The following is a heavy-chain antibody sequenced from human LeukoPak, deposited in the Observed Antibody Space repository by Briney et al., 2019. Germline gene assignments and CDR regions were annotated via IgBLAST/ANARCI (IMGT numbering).Heavy chain of an antibody. CDR2: IYHSGST. Sequence: SETLSLTCAVSGGSISSGGYSLSWIRQPPGKGLEWIVYIYHSGSTYYNPSLKSRVTISVDRSKNQFSLKLSSVTAADTAVYYCARGGYSSSWSGYFDYWGQGTLVTVSS. J-gene: IGHJ4*02. CDR3: ARGGYSSSWSGYFDY. D-gene: IGHD6-13*01. V-gene: IGHV4-30-2*01. CDR1: GGSISSGGYS.